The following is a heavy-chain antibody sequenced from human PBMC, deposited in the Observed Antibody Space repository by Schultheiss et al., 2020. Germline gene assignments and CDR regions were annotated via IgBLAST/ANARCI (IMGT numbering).Heavy chain of an antibody. Sequence: GGSLRLSCAASGFTFSSYSMNWVRQAPGKGLEWVSSISSSSSYIYYADSVKGRFTISRDNAKNSLYLQMDSLRVEDTAMFYCARDPNTSDKVDYWGKGTLVTVSS. CDR1: GFTFSSYS. CDR3: ARDPNTSDKVDY. J-gene: IGHJ4*02. CDR2: ISSSSSYI. V-gene: IGHV3-21*03. D-gene: IGHD2/OR15-2a*01.